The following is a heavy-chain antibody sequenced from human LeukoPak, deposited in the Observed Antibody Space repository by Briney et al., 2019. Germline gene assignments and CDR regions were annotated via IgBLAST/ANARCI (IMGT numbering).Heavy chain of an antibody. CDR2: IIPIFGTA. CDR3: ARGGESYDILTGHTP. Sequence: SVKVSCKASGGTFSIYAISWVRQAPGQGLECRGGIIPIFGTANYAQKFQGKVTITADESTSTAYMELSSLRSEDTAVYYCARGGESYDILTGHTPWGQGTLVTVSS. J-gene: IGHJ5*02. CDR1: GGTFSIYA. D-gene: IGHD3-9*01. V-gene: IGHV1-69*13.